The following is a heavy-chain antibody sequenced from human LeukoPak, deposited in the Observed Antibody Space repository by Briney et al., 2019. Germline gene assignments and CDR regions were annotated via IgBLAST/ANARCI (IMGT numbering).Heavy chain of an antibody. Sequence: PGGSLRLSCAASGFTFSSYAMHWVRQAPGKGLEWVAVISYDGNNKYYADSVKGRFTISRDNSKNTLYLQMNSLRAEDTAVYYCARERYRGYYDYVWGSYVFGAFDIWGQGTMVTVSS. V-gene: IGHV3-30-3*01. J-gene: IGHJ3*02. D-gene: IGHD3-16*01. CDR1: GFTFSSYA. CDR3: ARERYRGYYDYVWGSYVFGAFDI. CDR2: ISYDGNNK.